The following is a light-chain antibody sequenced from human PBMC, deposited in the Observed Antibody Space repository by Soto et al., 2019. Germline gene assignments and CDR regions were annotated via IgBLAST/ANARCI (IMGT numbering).Light chain of an antibody. J-gene: IGLJ3*02. CDR2: EVR. V-gene: IGLV2-14*01. Sequence: QSALTPPASVSGSPGQAITISCTGTSSDVGGYNYDSWCQQHPGKAPKLMFYEVRSRPSGISNRFSDSTSGNTASLTISGRQAEDEADYYCSSYTSSEFWVFCEGTKLTVL. CDR1: SSDVGGYNY. CDR3: SSYTSSEFWV.